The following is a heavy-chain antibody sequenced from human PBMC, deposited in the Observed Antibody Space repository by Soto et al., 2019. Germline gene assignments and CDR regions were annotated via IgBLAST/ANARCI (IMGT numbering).Heavy chain of an antibody. D-gene: IGHD3-22*01. J-gene: IGHJ6*02. CDR2: IIPILGIA. Sequence: ASVKVSCKASGGTFSSYTISWVRQAPGQGLEWMGRIIPILGIANYAQKFQGRVTITADKSTSTAYMELSSLRSEDTAVYYCARDPTHYDDSSGYYYGMDVWGQGTTVTVSS. V-gene: IGHV1-69*04. CDR3: ARDPTHYDDSSGYYYGMDV. CDR1: GGTFSSYT.